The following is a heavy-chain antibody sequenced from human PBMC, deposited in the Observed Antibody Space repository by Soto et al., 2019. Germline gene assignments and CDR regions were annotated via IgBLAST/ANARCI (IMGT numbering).Heavy chain of an antibody. Sequence: ASVKVSCKASGYTFNNYGITWVRQAPGQGLEWMGWINVYNGNTNYAQKLQGRVTMTTDTSTSTAYMELRGLRSDDTAVYYCARMRIVGATTSAYFDYWGQGNLVTVSS. CDR3: ARMRIVGATTSAYFDY. V-gene: IGHV1-18*04. D-gene: IGHD1-26*01. J-gene: IGHJ4*02. CDR2: INVYNGNT. CDR1: GYTFNNYG.